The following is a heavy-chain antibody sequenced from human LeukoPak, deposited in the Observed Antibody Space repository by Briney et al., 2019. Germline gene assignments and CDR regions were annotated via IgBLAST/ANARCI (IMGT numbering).Heavy chain of an antibody. D-gene: IGHD4/OR15-4a*01. CDR3: AKAGLVRGGALDS. CDR1: GFTFSSYA. CDR2: LSASGGLT. Sequence: RGSLRISCAASGFTFSSYAMSWVRQFPGNGLDSVSGLSASGGLTYYADSVKGRFTISRDNSKNTLYLQMNSLRADDTAVYYCAKAGLVRGGALDSWGQGTLVTVSS. J-gene: IGHJ4*02. V-gene: IGHV3-23*01.